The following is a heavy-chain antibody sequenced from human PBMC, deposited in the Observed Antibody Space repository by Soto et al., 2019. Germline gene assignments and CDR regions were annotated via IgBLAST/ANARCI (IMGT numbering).Heavy chain of an antibody. CDR3: AKDSSHSSLSYDYVWGSYRYSDWFDP. CDR1: GFTFSSYW. D-gene: IGHD3-16*02. Sequence: QPGGSLRLSCAASGFTFSSYWMSWVRQAPGKGLEWVANIKQDGSEKYYVDSVKGRFTISRDNAKNSLYLQMNSLRAEDTAVYYCAKDSSHSSLSYDYVWGSYRYSDWFDPWGQGTLVTVSS. J-gene: IGHJ5*02. V-gene: IGHV3-7*03. CDR2: IKQDGSEK.